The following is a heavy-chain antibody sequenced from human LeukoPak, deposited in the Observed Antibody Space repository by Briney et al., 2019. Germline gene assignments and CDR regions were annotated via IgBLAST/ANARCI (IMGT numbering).Heavy chain of an antibody. D-gene: IGHD3-3*01. CDR2: VSDFIVLKVNP. Sequence: ASVKVSCKASGYTFTSYGISWVRQAPGQGPEWMGWVSDFIVLKVNPHYVQKWQGRVTMTTDPSTSTAYMELRSLRSDDTAVYYCARGPHFDLSSGYTYYFDFWGQGTLVTVSS. CDR3: ARGPHFDLSSGYTYYFDF. CDR1: GYTFTSYG. J-gene: IGHJ4*02. V-gene: IGHV1-18*01.